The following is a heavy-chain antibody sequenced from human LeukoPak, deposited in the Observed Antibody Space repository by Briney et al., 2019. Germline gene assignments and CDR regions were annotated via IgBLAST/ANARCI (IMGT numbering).Heavy chain of an antibody. CDR2: ISYDGSNK. CDR1: GFTFSSYG. J-gene: IGHJ4*02. CDR3: ARDLSFDY. Sequence: GGSLRLSCAASGFTFSSYGMHWVRQAPGKGLEWVAVISYDGSNKYYADSVKGRFTISRDNSKNTLYLQMNSLRAEDTAAYYCARDLSFDYWGQGTLVTVSS. V-gene: IGHV3-30*03.